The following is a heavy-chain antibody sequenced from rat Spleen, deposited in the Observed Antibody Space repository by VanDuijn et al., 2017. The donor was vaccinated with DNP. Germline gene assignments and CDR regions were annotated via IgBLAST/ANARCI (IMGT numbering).Heavy chain of an antibody. D-gene: IGHD4-3*01. CDR3: ARRGYNSGYGGWFAY. CDR1: GFTFSDYY. V-gene: IGHV5-25*01. J-gene: IGHJ2*01. Sequence: EVQLVESGGGLVQPGRSMKLSCVASGFTFSDYYMAWVRQAPTRGLELVASISTGGGNIDSRDSVKGRFTISRDNPKSTLYLQMDSLRSEDTATYYCARRGYNSGYGGWFAYWGQGVMVTVSS. CDR2: ISTGGGNI.